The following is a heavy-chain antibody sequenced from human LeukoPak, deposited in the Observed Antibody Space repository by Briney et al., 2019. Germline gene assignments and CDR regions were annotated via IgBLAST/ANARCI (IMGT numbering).Heavy chain of an antibody. CDR1: GGSISSGGYS. Sequence: KSSETLSLTCTVSGGSISSGGYSWSWIRQPPGKGLEWIGYIYHSGSTYYNPSLKSRVTISVDRSKNQFSLKLSSVTAADTAVYYCASYTLIDAFDIWGQGTMVTVSS. CDR2: IYHSGST. J-gene: IGHJ3*02. CDR3: ASYTLIDAFDI. V-gene: IGHV4-30-2*01. D-gene: IGHD2-2*02.